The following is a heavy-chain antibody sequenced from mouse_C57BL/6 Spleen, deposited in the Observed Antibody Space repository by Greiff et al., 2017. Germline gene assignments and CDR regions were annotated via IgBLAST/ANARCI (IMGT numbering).Heavy chain of an antibody. Sequence: VQLKESGPGLVKPSQSLSLTCSVTGYSITSGYYWNWIRQFPGNKLEWMGYISYDGSNNYNPSLKNRISITRDTSKNQFFLKLNSVTTEDTATYYCAKGRSSYWYFDVWGTGTTVTVSS. CDR3: AKGRSSYWYFDV. CDR2: ISYDGSN. D-gene: IGHD1-1*01. CDR1: GYSITSGYY. V-gene: IGHV3-6*01. J-gene: IGHJ1*03.